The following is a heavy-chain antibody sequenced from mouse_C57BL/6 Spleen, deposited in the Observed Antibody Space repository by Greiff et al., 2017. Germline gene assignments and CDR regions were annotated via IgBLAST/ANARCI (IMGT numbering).Heavy chain of an antibody. Sequence: EVQLQESGAGLVKPGASLKLSCTASGYTFTDYGMHWVRQAPEQGLEWIAYISPGSGTIYYADTVKGRATLTRDNANSTVYLQMTSLRSEDTAMYYCARRGYECAMDYWGQGTSVTVSS. D-gene: IGHD2-3*01. V-gene: IGHV5-17*01. J-gene: IGHJ4*01. CDR1: GYTFTDYG. CDR2: ISPGSGTI. CDR3: ARRGYECAMDY.